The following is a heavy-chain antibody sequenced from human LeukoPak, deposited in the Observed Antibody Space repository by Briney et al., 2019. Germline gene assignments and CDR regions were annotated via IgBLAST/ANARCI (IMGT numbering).Heavy chain of an antibody. CDR1: GFIVSDNY. J-gene: IGHJ5*01. D-gene: IGHD5-12*01. CDR2: IYGGNST. Sequence: GGSLRLSCAASGFIVSDNYMSWVRQAPGKGLEWLAVIYGGNSTYYAASVKGRFTISRNTSKNTLYLQMNSLTVEDTAVYYCAKGGYSGHEFDFWGQGALVTVSS. V-gene: IGHV3-66*01. CDR3: AKGGYSGHEFDF.